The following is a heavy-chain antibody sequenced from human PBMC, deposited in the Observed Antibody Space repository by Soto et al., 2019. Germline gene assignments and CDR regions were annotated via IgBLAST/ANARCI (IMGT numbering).Heavy chain of an antibody. CDR1: GFTLSNYW. J-gene: IGHJ4*02. D-gene: IGHD3-9*01. CDR3: ARGNYDFLTRYYSLDQ. Sequence: GGSLRLSCAASGFTLSNYWMHWARQAPGKGLVWVSRMNPEVTTISYADSVKGRFTISRDNARDTLHLEMNSLRADDTAVYYCARGNYDFLTRYYSLDQWGQGTLVTVSS. CDR2: MNPEVTTI. V-gene: IGHV3-74*01.